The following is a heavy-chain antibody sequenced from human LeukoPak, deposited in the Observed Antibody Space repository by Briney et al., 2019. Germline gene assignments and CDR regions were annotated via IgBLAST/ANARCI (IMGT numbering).Heavy chain of an antibody. Sequence: SETLSLTCTVSGGSISSYYWSWIRQPAGKGLEWIGRIYTSGGTNYNPSLKSRVTMSVDTSKNQFSLKLSSVTAADTAVYYCARDGGRSSGSYNFDYWGQGTLVTVSS. J-gene: IGHJ4*01. V-gene: IGHV4-4*07. D-gene: IGHD1-26*01. CDR1: GGSISSYY. CDR3: ARDGGRSSGSYNFDY. CDR2: IYTSGGT.